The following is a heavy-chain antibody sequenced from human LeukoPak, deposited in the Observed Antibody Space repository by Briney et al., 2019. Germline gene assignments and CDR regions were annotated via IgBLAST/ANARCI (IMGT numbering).Heavy chain of an antibody. CDR2: IYYSGST. J-gene: IGHJ3*02. V-gene: IGHV4-59*01. CDR1: GGSISSYY. Sequence: SETLSLTCTVSGGSISSYYWSWIRQPPGKGLEWIGYIYYSGSTNYNPSLKSRVTISVDTSKNQFSLKLSSVTAADTAVYYCARAYYYDSSGYSESDDAFGIWGQGTMVTVSS. CDR3: ARAYYYDSSGYSESDDAFGI. D-gene: IGHD3-22*01.